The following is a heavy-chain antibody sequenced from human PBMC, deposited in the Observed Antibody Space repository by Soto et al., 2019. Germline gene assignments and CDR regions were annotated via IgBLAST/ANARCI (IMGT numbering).Heavy chain of an antibody. D-gene: IGHD4-17*01. CDR2: ISYDGSNK. J-gene: IGHJ4*02. V-gene: IGHV3-30*18. CDR1: GFTFSSYG. CDR3: AKDGTVGLDY. Sequence: QVQLVESGGGVVQPGRSPRLSCAASGFTFSSYGMHWVRQAPGKGLEWVAVISYDGSNKYYADSVKGRFTISRDNSKNTLYLQMNSLRAEDTAVYYCAKDGTVGLDYWGQGTLVTVSS.